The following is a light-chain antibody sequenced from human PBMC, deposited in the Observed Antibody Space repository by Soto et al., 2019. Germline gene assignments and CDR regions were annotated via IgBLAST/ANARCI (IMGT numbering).Light chain of an antibody. CDR3: SSYTLSSSVV. V-gene: IGLV2-14*01. CDR2: EVS. J-gene: IGLJ2*01. CDR1: SSDVGGYNY. Sequence: QSVLTQPASVSGSPGQSITISCTGTSSDVGGYNYVSWYQQHPGKAPKLMIYEVSNRPSGVSNRFSGSKSGNTASLTISGLQAEDAADYYCSSYTLSSSVVLGGGTKVTVL.